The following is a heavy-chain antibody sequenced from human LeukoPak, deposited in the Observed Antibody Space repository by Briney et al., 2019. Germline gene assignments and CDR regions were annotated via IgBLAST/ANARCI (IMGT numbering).Heavy chain of an antibody. CDR1: GGSISSNNW. CDR2: IYHDGST. V-gene: IGHV4-4*02. CDR3: ARDSWASSSGSDY. D-gene: IGHD6-25*01. J-gene: IGHJ4*02. Sequence: SETLSLTCAVSGGSISSNNWWIWVRQSPEKGLEWIGEIYHDGSTNYNPSLKSRVTISMDKSKNQLSLKLNFVTAADTAVYYCARDSWASSSGSDYWGQGTLVTVSS.